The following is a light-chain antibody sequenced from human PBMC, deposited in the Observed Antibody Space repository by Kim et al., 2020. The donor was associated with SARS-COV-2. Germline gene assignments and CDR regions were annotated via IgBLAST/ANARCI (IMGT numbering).Light chain of an antibody. Sequence: QSALTQPASVSGSPGQSITISCTGTSSDVGYYNLVSWYQQHPGRAPKLMIYEVNKRPSGVSSRFSGSKSGNTASLTISGLQAEVEADYYCSSYAGSSTLLFGGGTQLTVL. V-gene: IGLV2-23*02. CDR1: SSDVGYYNL. CDR2: EVN. J-gene: IGLJ2*01. CDR3: SSYAGSSTLL.